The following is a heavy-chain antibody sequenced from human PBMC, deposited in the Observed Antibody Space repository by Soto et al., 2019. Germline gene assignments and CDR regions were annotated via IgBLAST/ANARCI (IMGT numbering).Heavy chain of an antibody. V-gene: IGHV3-64D*06. D-gene: IGHD3-10*01. CDR2: ISTNGGST. CDR1: AFTFSSDA. Sequence: GGSLRLSCSASAFTFSSDAMHWVRQAPGKGLEYVSSISTNGGSTHYADSVKGRFTISRDNPKNTQYLQMSSLRADDTAVYYCAREQQITIVRGVIFPGWFDPWGQGT. J-gene: IGHJ5*02. CDR3: AREQQITIVRGVIFPGWFDP.